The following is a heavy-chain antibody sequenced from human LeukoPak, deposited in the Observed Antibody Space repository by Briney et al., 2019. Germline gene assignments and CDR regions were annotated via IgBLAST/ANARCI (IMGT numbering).Heavy chain of an antibody. Sequence: GGSLRLSCAASGFTFSSYGMYWVRQAPGKGLEWVAVIWYDGSSKYYADSVKGRFPISRDNSKNTLYLQMNSLRAKDTAVYYCASDYGDYVGTDAFDIWGQRTMVTVSS. J-gene: IGHJ3*02. D-gene: IGHD4-17*01. V-gene: IGHV3-33*01. CDR3: ASDYGDYVGTDAFDI. CDR1: GFTFSSYG. CDR2: IWYDGSSK.